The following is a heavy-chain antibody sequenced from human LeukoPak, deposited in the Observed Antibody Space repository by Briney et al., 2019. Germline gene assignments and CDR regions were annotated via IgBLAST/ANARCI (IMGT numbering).Heavy chain of an antibody. CDR3: AKDLHTSGWLHDFDY. V-gene: IGHV3-30*18. CDR2: MSYDGSNK. Sequence: PGGSLRLSCAASGFTFRSYGMHWVRQAPGKGLEWVAVMSYDGSNKYYADSVKGRFTISRDNSKNTLYLQTNSLRAEDTAVYYCAKDLHTSGWLHDFDYWGQGTLVTVSS. CDR1: GFTFRSYG. J-gene: IGHJ4*02. D-gene: IGHD6-19*01.